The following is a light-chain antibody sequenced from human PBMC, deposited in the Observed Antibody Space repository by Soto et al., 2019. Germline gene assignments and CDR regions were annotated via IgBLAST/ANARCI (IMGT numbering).Light chain of an antibody. V-gene: IGLV2-23*01. Sequence: QSALTQPASVSGSPGQSITISCTGTSSDVETYKLVSWYQHHPGKAPKLMIYEGIKRPSGVSNRFSGSKSGNTASLTISGLQAEDEADYYCCSYAGSNSYVFGTGTKVTVL. CDR2: EGI. CDR3: CSYAGSNSYV. J-gene: IGLJ1*01. CDR1: SSDVETYKL.